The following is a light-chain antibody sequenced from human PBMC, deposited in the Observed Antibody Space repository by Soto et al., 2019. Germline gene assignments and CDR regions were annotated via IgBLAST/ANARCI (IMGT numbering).Light chain of an antibody. CDR1: QSINNY. CDR3: QQSYFTPQT. V-gene: IGKV1-39*01. CDR2: GVS. J-gene: IGKJ1*01. Sequence: DIQMTQSPFSLSASVGDRVTITCRASQSINNYLNWYQQKPGKAPKLLIYGVSGLQSGVPSRLSGSGSGTYFTLIISSLQPEDFATYYCQQSYFTPQTFGQGTKVGLK.